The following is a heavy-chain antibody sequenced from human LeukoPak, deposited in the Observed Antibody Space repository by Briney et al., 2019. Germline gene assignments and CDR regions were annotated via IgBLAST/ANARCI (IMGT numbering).Heavy chain of an antibody. Sequence: PSETLSLTCTVSGGSISSGDYYWSWIRQPPGKGLEWIGYIYYSGSTYYNPSLKSRVTISVDTSKNQFSLKLSSVTAADTAVYYCARLRFSRWFDPWGQGTLVTVSS. CDR1: GGSISSGDYY. D-gene: IGHD3-3*01. CDR2: IYYSGST. J-gene: IGHJ5*02. V-gene: IGHV4-30-4*08. CDR3: ARLRFSRWFDP.